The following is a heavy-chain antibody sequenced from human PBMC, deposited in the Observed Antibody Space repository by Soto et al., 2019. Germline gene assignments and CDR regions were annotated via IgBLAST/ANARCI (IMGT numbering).Heavy chain of an antibody. CDR3: ERQRQPQAGYYYYVGVAV. CDR1: AFSFTNFA. CDR2: ISFDGSNK. V-gene: IGHV3-30*04. Sequence: QVQLMESGGGVVRPGESLRLSCAASAFSFTNFALHWVRQAPGRGLEWVAVISFDGSNKFYVDSVKGRFTISTDNSKNTLYLQMRSLTPDDTGVYYCERQRQPQAGYYYYVGVAVWGQGTTVTVSS. J-gene: IGHJ6*02. D-gene: IGHD6-25*01.